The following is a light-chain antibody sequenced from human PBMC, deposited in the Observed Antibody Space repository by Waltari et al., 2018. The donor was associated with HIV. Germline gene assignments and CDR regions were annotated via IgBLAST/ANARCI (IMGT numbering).Light chain of an antibody. V-gene: IGKV3-15*01. Sequence: EIVMTQSPATLSVSPGERATLSCRASQSVRSNLAWYQQKPGQAPRLLIDGASTSASGIPARFIGSVSGTEFTLTISSLQSEDFAVYDCQQYNNWPPKSFGQGTRLEIK. J-gene: IGKJ5*01. CDR2: GAS. CDR1: QSVRSN. CDR3: QQYNNWPPKS.